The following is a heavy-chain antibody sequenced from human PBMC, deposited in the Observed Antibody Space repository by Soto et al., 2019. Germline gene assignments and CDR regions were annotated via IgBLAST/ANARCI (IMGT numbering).Heavy chain of an antibody. CDR1: VYTFTSYG. CDR3: ARDNGITGTNDAFDI. J-gene: IGHJ3*02. Sequence: ASVKVSCKASVYTFTSYGISWVRQAPGQGLEWMGWTSAYNGNTNYAQKLQGRVTMTTDTSTSTAYMELRSLRSDDTAVYYCARDNGITGTNDAFDIWGQGTMVTV. D-gene: IGHD1-20*01. V-gene: IGHV1-18*01. CDR2: TSAYNGNT.